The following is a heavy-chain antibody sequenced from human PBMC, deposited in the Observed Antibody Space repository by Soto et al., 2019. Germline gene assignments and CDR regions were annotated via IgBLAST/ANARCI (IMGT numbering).Heavy chain of an antibody. J-gene: IGHJ1*01. CDR3: ARVKFSFD. V-gene: IGHV3-7*05. Sequence: PGGSLRLSCEASGFTFNSYWMSWVRQAPGRGLEWVANINENGSEKYYADSVKGRFTISRDNTRNTVYLEMSTLRAEDTAVYYCARVKFSFDWGQGTLVTVSS. CDR1: GFTFNSYW. CDR2: INENGSEK.